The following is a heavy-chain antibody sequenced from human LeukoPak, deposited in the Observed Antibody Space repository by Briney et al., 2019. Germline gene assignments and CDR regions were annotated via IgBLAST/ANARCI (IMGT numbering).Heavy chain of an antibody. CDR3: ARDTRRRGYSTSLVGTFDI. Sequence: GGSLRLSCAASGFTFSNYGMSWVRQAPGKGLEWVSGISGSGGSTYYADSVKGRFTISRDNAKNSLYLQMNSLRAEDTAVYYCARDTRRRGYSTSLVGTFDIWGQGTMVTVSS. CDR2: ISGSGGST. V-gene: IGHV3-23*01. D-gene: IGHD2-2*01. J-gene: IGHJ3*02. CDR1: GFTFSNYG.